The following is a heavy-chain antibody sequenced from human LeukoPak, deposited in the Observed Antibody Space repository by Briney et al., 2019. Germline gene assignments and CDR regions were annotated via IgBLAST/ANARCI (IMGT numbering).Heavy chain of an antibody. CDR1: GFTFNSFA. CDR2: ISGSDGTS. D-gene: IGHD3-16*02. Sequence: GGSLRLSCAASGFTFNSFAMNWVRQAPGKGLEWVSSISGSDGTSHYADFVKGRFTISSDNSKNTLYLQMNSLRAEDTAAYYCAKSLGVGGYTRYKGFDQWGQGTLV. V-gene: IGHV3-23*01. J-gene: IGHJ4*02. CDR3: AKSLGVGGYTRYKGFDQ.